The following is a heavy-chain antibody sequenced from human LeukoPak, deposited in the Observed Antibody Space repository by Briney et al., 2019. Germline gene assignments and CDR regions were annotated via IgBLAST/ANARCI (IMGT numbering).Heavy chain of an antibody. CDR3: ARRYSGVMQGYFDY. D-gene: IGHD5-12*01. V-gene: IGHV1-69*05. CDR1: GGTFSSYA. J-gene: IGHJ4*02. Sequence: GSSVKVSCKASGGTFSSYAISWVRQAPGQGLEWMGGIIPIFGTANYAQKFQGRVTITTDESTSTAYMELSSLRSEDTAVYYCARRYSGVMQGYFDYWGQGTLVTVSS. CDR2: IIPIFGTA.